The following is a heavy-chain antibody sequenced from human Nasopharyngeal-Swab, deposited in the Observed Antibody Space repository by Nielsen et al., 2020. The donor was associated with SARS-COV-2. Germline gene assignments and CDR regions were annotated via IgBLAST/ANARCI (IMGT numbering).Heavy chain of an antibody. CDR3: ARDHPPIEVTGTNYFDS. D-gene: IGHD6-13*01. CDR2: IYSGGCT. Sequence: GESLKISCAASGFSVSSDYISWVRQAPGKGLEWLSVIYSGGCTYYADSVKGRFTISRDNSKNTVYLQMRRLRDEDTAVYYCARDHPPIEVTGTNYFDSWGQGTLVTVSS. CDR1: GFSVSSDY. V-gene: IGHV3-66*01. J-gene: IGHJ4*02.